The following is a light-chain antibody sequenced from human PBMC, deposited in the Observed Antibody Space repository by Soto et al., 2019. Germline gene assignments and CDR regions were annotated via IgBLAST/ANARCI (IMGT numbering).Light chain of an antibody. V-gene: IGKV1-33*01. J-gene: IGKJ4*01. Sequence: DIQMTQSPSSLSASVGDRVTISCQASQDISKYLIWFQQKPGKAPKLLIYDASNLETGVPSRFSGRGSGADFTLTSSSLQAEDFATYYCHQYDSSPLTFGGGTKVEIK. CDR3: HQYDSSPLT. CDR2: DAS. CDR1: QDISKY.